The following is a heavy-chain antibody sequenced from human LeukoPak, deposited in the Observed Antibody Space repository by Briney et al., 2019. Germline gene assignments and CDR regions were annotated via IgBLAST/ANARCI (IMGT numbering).Heavy chain of an antibody. CDR2: IYYSGST. CDR1: GYSISSGYY. Sequence: SETLSLTCTVSGYSISSGYYWGWIRQPPGKGLEWIGYIYYSGSTNYNPSLKSRVTISVDTSKNQFSLKLSSVTAADTAVYYCARVAASNDAFDIWGQGTMVTVSS. D-gene: IGHD2-15*01. V-gene: IGHV4-61*01. J-gene: IGHJ3*02. CDR3: ARVAASNDAFDI.